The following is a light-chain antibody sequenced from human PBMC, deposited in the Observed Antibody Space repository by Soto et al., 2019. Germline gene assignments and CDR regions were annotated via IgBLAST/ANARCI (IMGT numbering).Light chain of an antibody. J-gene: IGLJ2*01. Sequence: QSVLTQPPSASGTPGQRVTISCSGRSSNIGSNYVYWYQQLPGTAPKLLIYRNNQRPSGVPDRFSGSKSGTSAALAISGLRWEGEADYDCAAWDDSLSGVGFGGGTKVTGL. CDR2: RNN. CDR1: SSNIGSNY. V-gene: IGLV1-47*01. CDR3: AAWDDSLSGVG.